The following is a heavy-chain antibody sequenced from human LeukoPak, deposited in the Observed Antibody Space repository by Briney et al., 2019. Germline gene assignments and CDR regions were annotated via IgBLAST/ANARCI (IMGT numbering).Heavy chain of an antibody. CDR3: ARGSGIITGIDE. CDR2: IKDDGSHT. D-gene: IGHD6-25*01. CDR1: GFTFSSHW. J-gene: IGHJ4*02. Sequence: PGGSLRLSCAASGFTFSSHWMPWVRQAPGKGLVWVSCIKDDGSHTNYADSVKGRFTISRDNAKNTLSLQMNSLRAEDTAVYYCARGSGIITGIDEWGQGTLVTVSS. V-gene: IGHV3-74*01.